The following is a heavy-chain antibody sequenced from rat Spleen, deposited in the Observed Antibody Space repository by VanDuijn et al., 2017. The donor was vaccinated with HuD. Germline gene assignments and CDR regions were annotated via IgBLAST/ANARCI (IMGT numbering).Heavy chain of an antibody. Sequence: QVHLKESGPGLVQPSQTLSLTCTVSGFSLSRHGVIWVRQPPGKGLEWMGGLWGDGSTDYNSTLKSRLSISRDTSKSQVFLKMNSLQTEDTATYYCARTPFNYGGYSGGYYVMDAWGQGVMVTVSS. J-gene: IGHJ2*01. CDR2: LWGDGST. CDR3: ARTPFNYGGYSGGYYVMDA. D-gene: IGHD1-11*01. CDR1: GFSLSRHG. V-gene: IGHV2-13*01.